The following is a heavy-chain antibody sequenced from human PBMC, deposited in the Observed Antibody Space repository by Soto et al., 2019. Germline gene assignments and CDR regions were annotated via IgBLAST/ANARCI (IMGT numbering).Heavy chain of an antibody. D-gene: IGHD3-3*01. CDR3: ARCKATYYDFWSGYYTPYYYSMDV. CDR1: GGTFSSYA. V-gene: IGHV1-69*06. Sequence: SVKVSCKASGGTFSSYAISWVRQAPGQGLEWMGGIIPIFGTANYAQKFQGRVTITADKSTSTAYMELSSLRSEDTAVYYCARCKATYYDFWSGYYTPYYYSMDVWGQGTTVTVSS. J-gene: IGHJ6*02. CDR2: IIPIFGTA.